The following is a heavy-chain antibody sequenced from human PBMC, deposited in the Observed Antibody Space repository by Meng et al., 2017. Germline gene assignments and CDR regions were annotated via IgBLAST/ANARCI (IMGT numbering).Heavy chain of an antibody. CDR1: GYSISSGYY. D-gene: IGHD2-15*01. CDR3: ARDLSTAATYYFDY. Sequence: SETLSLTCTVSGYSISSGYYWGWIRQPPGKGLEWIGSIYHSGSTYYNPSLKSRVTISVDTSKNQFSLKLSSVTAADTAVYYCARDLSTAATYYFDYWGQGTLVTVSS. CDR2: IYHSGST. V-gene: IGHV4-38-2*02. J-gene: IGHJ4*02.